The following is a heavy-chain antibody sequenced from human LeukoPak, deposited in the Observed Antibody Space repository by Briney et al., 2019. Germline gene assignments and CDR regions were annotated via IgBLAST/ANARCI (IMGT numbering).Heavy chain of an antibody. CDR2: IYHSGST. CDR3: ARRHHYYYYMDV. V-gene: IGHV4-30-2*01. Sequence: SETLSLTCAVSGGSISSGGYSWSWIRQPPGKGLEWIGYIYHSGSTYYNPSLKSRVTISVDRSKNQFSLNLSSVTAADTAVYYCARRHHYYYYMDVWGKGTTVTVSS. CDR1: GGSISSGGYS. J-gene: IGHJ6*03.